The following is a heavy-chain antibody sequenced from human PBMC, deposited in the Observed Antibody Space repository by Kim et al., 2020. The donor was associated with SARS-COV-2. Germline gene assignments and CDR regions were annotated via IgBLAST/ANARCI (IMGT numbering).Heavy chain of an antibody. J-gene: IGHJ3*02. D-gene: IGHD6-13*01. CDR3: ARHGIAAAGTVGAFDI. CDR2: IYPGDSDT. V-gene: IGHV5-51*01. Sequence: GESLKISCKGSGYSFTSYWIGWVRQMPGKGLEWMGIIYPGDSDTRYSPSFQGQVTISADKSISTAYLQWSSLKASDTAMYYCARHGIAAAGTVGAFDIWGQGTMVTVSS. CDR1: GYSFTSYW.